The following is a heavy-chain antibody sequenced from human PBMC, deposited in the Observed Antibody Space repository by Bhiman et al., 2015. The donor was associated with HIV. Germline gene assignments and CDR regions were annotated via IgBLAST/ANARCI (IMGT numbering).Heavy chain of an antibody. CDR3: AKDKREWSSSYYYYMDV. Sequence: EVQLVESGGGLVQPGRSLRLSCAASGFTFDDYAMHWVRQAPGKGLEWVSGISWNSGSIGYADSVKGRFTISRDNAKNSLYLQMNSLRAEDTALYYCAKDKREWSSSYYYYMDVWGKGTTVTVSS. D-gene: IGHD6-6*01. J-gene: IGHJ6*03. CDR2: ISWNSGSI. CDR1: GFTFDDYA. V-gene: IGHV3-9*01.